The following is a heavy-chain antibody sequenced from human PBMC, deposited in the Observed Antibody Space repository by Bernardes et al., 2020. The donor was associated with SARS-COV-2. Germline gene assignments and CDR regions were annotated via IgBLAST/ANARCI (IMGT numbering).Heavy chain of an antibody. CDR2: IKEEGSEK. CDR1: GFTISSFW. D-gene: IGHD6-6*01. Sequence: GGSLRLSCAASGFTISSFWMTWVRQAPGKGLEWVANIKEEGSEKYYVDSVKGRFTISRDNAEKSLYLQMNSLRAEDTAVYYCARLVTTNYYYYYGMDVWGQGTTVTVSS. V-gene: IGHV3-7*03. CDR3: ARLVTTNYYYYYGMDV. J-gene: IGHJ6*02.